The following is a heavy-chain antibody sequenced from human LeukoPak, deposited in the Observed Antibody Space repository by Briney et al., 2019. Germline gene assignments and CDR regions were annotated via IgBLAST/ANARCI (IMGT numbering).Heavy chain of an antibody. CDR2: ISGSGGST. CDR3: AKALKQLAPVDY. D-gene: IGHD6-13*01. J-gene: IGHJ4*02. Sequence: GRSLRLSCAASGFTVSSYAMSWVRQAPGKGMEWVSAISGSGGSTYYADSVKGRFTFSRANSKNTLCLQMRSLRTEATTTYQCAKALKQLAPVDYWGQGTLVTVSA. CDR1: GFTVSSYA. V-gene: IGHV3-23*01.